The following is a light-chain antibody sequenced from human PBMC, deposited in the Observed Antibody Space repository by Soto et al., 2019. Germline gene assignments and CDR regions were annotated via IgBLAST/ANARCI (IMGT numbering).Light chain of an antibody. V-gene: IGLV1-40*01. Sequence: QSVLTQPPSVSGAPGQRVTISCTESSSNIGAGYDVHWYQQLPGTAPKLLIYGNSNRPSGVPDRFSGSKSGTSASLAITGLQAEDEADYYCQSYDSSLGGWVFGGGTTLTVL. J-gene: IGLJ3*02. CDR3: QSYDSSLGGWV. CDR1: SSNIGAGYD. CDR2: GNS.